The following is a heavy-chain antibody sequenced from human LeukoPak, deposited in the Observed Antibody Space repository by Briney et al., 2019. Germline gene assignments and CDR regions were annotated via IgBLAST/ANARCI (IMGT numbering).Heavy chain of an antibody. V-gene: IGHV4-4*07. D-gene: IGHD5-18*01. CDR1: GGSISSYY. CDR2: ISTSGST. J-gene: IGHJ4*02. CDR3: ARDAAMVFDY. Sequence: PSETLSLTCTVSGGSISSYYCSWIRQPAGKGLEWVGRISTSGSTYYNPSLKSRVTMSVDTSKNQFSLKLSSVTAAGTAVYYCARDAAMVFDYWGQGTLVTVSS.